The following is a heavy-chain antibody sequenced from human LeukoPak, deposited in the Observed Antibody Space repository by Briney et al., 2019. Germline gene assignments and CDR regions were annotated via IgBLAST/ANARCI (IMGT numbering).Heavy chain of an antibody. CDR3: ARDTLAWVAVAGMDV. V-gene: IGHV1-46*01. CDR1: GYTFTGYY. J-gene: IGHJ6*02. CDR2: INPSGGST. Sequence: GASGKVSCKASGYTFTGYYMHWVRQALGQGLEWMGIINPSGGSTSYAQKFQGRVTMTRDTSTSTVYMELSSLRSEDTAVYYCARDTLAWVAVAGMDVWGQGTTVTVSS. D-gene: IGHD6-19*01.